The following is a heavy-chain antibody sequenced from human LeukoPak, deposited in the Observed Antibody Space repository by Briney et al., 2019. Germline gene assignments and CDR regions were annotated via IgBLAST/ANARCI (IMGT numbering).Heavy chain of an antibody. D-gene: IGHD2-15*01. J-gene: IGHJ4*02. V-gene: IGHV3-7*01. CDR1: GFTFSGYS. CDR2: IKQDGSEK. CDR3: ARVFGYCSGGSCYYFDY. Sequence: GGSLRLSCAASGFTFSGYSMSWVRQAPGKGLEWVANIKQDGSEKYYVDSVKGRFTISRDNAKNSLYLQMNSLRAEDTAVYYCARVFGYCSGGSCYYFDYWGQGTLVTVSS.